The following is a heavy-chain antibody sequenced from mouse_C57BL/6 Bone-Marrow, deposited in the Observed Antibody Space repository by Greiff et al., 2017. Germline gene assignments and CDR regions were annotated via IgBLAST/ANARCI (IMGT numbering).Heavy chain of an antibody. CDR1: GFSLTSYG. Sequence: QVQLKESGPGLVAPSQSLSITCTVSGFSLTSYGVHWVRQPPGKGLEWLVVIWSDGSTTYNSALKSRLSIRKDKSKSQVFLKMNSLQTDDTAMYYCARHKGLSYAMDYWGQGTSVTVSS. CDR3: ARHKGLSYAMDY. CDR2: IWSDGST. V-gene: IGHV2-6-1*01. D-gene: IGHD3-1*01. J-gene: IGHJ4*01.